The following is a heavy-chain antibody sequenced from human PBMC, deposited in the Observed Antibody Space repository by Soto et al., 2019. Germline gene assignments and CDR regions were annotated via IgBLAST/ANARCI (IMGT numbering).Heavy chain of an antibody. J-gene: IGHJ5*02. CDR1: GGSISSYY. Sequence: SETLSLTCTVSGGSISSYYWSWIRQPPGKGLEWIGYIYCSGSTNYNPSLKSRVTISVDTSKNQFSLKLSSVTAADTAVYYCARAGPTRFDPWGQGTLVTVSS. V-gene: IGHV4-59*01. CDR2: IYCSGST. D-gene: IGHD3-10*01. CDR3: ARAGPTRFDP.